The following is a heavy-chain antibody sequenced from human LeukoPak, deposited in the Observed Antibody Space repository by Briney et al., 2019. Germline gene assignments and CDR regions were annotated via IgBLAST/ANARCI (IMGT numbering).Heavy chain of an antibody. J-gene: IGHJ6*02. CDR1: GGSISSGGYY. D-gene: IGHD7-27*01. CDR3: ASSWGSDYYYYGMDV. CDR2: INHSGST. V-gene: IGHV4-39*07. Sequence: SETLSLTCTVSGGSISSGGYYWSWIRQPPGKGLEWIGEINHSGSTNYNPSLKSRVTISVDTSKNQFSLKLSSVTAADMAVYYCASSWGSDYYYYGMDVWGQGTTVTVSS.